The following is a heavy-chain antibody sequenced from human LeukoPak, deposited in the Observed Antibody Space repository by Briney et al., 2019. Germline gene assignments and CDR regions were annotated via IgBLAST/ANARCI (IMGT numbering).Heavy chain of an antibody. D-gene: IGHD3-16*01. CDR3: AKDRQYDWGAFDI. Sequence: PGGSLRLSRAASGFTFSSYGMHWVRQAPGKGLEWVAVIPYDGTNKYYADSVKGRFTISRDNSKNTVYLQLNSLRAEDTAVYYCAKDRQYDWGAFDIWGQGTMVTVSS. J-gene: IGHJ3*02. CDR2: IPYDGTNK. V-gene: IGHV3-30*18. CDR1: GFTFSSYG.